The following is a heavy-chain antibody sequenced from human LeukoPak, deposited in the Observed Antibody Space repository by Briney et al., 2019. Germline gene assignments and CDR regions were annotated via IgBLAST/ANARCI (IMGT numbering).Heavy chain of an antibody. J-gene: IGHJ4*02. CDR2: IYYIGST. D-gene: IGHD3-10*01. CDR3: ARLIWLGDFYYFDS. CDR1: GYSISSGYY. Sequence: PSETLSLTCSVSGYSISSGYYWGWIRQPPGKGLEWIGNIYYIGSTYYNPSLNSRVTISVDTSKNQFSLNLSSVTAADTAMYFCARLIWLGDFYYFDSWGQGTLVTVSS. V-gene: IGHV4-38-2*02.